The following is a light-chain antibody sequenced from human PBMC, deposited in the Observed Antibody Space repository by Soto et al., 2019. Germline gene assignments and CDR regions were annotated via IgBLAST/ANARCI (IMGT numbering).Light chain of an antibody. CDR2: LGS. V-gene: IGKV2-28*01. CDR1: QSLLHSDGFNY. J-gene: IGKJ2*01. Sequence: DIVMTQSPLSLPVTPGEPASISCRSSQSLLHSDGFNYLDWYLQKPGQSPQLLIYLGSNRASGVPDRFSGSGSGTDFTLKISRVEAEDVGVYYCMQALKDPRTFGQGTKLDIK. CDR3: MQALKDPRT.